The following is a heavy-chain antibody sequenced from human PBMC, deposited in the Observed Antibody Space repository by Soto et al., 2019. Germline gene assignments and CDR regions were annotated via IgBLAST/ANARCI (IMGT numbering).Heavy chain of an antibody. CDR3: ARRANRGLDV. V-gene: IGHV1-69*06. Sequence: QVQLVQSGAEVRKPGSSVKVSCESSGGTFSRYAINWVRQAPGQGLEWMGGVIPPFNSAAYAQKFQGRVKITADRSTSTAYMKLRGLRSEDTAVYYCARRANRGLDVWGQGTTVTVSS. CDR2: VIPPFNSA. CDR1: GGTFSRYA. J-gene: IGHJ6*02. D-gene: IGHD2-15*01.